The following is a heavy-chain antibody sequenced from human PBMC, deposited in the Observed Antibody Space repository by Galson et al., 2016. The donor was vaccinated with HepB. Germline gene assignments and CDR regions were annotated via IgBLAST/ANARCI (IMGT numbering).Heavy chain of an antibody. CDR3: ARRLGRIMVRDSGWFDP. J-gene: IGHJ5*02. V-gene: IGHV5-51*01. CDR2: IYPDDSDT. D-gene: IGHD3-10*01. CDR1: GYSFASNW. Sequence: QSGAEVKKPGESLKISCKASGYSFASNWIGWVRQMPGKGLEWMGIIYPDDSDTRYSPSFQGQVTISVDKTISTAYLQWSGLKASDTAIYYCARRLGRIMVRDSGWFDPSGKGTLVTVSS.